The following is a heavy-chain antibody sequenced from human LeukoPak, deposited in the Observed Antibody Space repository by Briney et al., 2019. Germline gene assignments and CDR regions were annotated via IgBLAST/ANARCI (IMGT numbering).Heavy chain of an antibody. CDR3: AMYYYDSSGYTIGYFDY. D-gene: IGHD3-22*01. J-gene: IGHJ4*02. CDR1: GFTFSKYA. V-gene: IGHV3-23*01. Sequence: GGSLRLSCAASGFTFSKYAMSWVRQAPGKGLEWVSDISGRGSRTYYVDSVKGRFTISRDNSKNTLYLQMNSLRAEDTAVYYCAMYYYDSSGYTIGYFDYWGQGTLVTVSS. CDR2: ISGRGSRT.